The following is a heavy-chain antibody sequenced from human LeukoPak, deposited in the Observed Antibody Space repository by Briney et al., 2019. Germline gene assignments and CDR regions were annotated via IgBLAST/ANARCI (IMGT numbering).Heavy chain of an antibody. V-gene: IGHV4-39*07. CDR1: GGSISSSSYY. J-gene: IGHJ4*02. Sequence: SETLSLTCTVSGGSISSSSYYWGWIRQPPGKGLEWLGSIYYSGSTYYNPSLKSRVTISVDTSKNQFSLKLSSVTAADTAVYYCARDHPYYGSGVIDYWGQGTLVTVSS. CDR2: IYYSGST. D-gene: IGHD3-10*01. CDR3: ARDHPYYGSGVIDY.